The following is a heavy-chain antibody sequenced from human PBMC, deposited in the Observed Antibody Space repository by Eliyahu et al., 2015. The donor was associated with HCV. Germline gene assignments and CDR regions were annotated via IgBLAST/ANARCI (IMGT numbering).Heavy chain of an antibody. CDR3: ARDSSSRHIWFGEPYAFDI. D-gene: IGHD3-10*01. CDR2: IDSSENT. CDR1: GDAITSGSSY. Sequence: QVQLQESGPGLVKPSQTLSLTCTVSGDAITSGSSYWTWIRQHPGNRLEWIGYIDSSENTYYNPSLRSRMIIFLDTSKNQFSLNLTSVTAADTAVYYCARDSSSRHIWFGEPYAFDIWGLGTLVTVSS. J-gene: IGHJ3*02. V-gene: IGHV4-31*03.